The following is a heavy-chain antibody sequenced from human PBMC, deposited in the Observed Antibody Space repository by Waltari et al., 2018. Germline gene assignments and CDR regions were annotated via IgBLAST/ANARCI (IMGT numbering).Heavy chain of an antibody. V-gene: IGHV3-33*06. J-gene: IGHJ4*02. Sequence: QVQLVESGGGVVQPGRSLRLSCAASGFTFSSSGMHWVRQAPGKGLEWVAVIWYDGSNKYYADSVKGRFTISRDNSKNTLYLQMNSLRAEDTAVYYCAKGTSWFGELFYYFDYWGQGTLVTVSS. CDR3: AKGTSWFGELFYYFDY. CDR2: IWYDGSNK. CDR1: GFTFSSSG. D-gene: IGHD3-10*01.